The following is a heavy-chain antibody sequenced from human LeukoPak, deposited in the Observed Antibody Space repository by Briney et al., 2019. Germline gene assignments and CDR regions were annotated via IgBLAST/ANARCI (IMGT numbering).Heavy chain of an antibody. CDR1: GFTFSSHW. Sequence: GGSLRLSCAASGFTFSSHWMNWVRQARGKGLEWVANIKEDGSEKYYVDSVKGRFTISRDNAKNSLCLQMNSLRAEDTAIYYCVRSGGYWGQGTLVTVSS. J-gene: IGHJ4*02. V-gene: IGHV3-7*05. CDR3: VRSGGY. CDR2: IKEDGSEK. D-gene: IGHD1-26*01.